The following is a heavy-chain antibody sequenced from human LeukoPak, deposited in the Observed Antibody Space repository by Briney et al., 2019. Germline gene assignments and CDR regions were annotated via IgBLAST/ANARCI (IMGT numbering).Heavy chain of an antibody. D-gene: IGHD3-16*01. J-gene: IGHJ4*02. Sequence: GGSLRLSCAASGFTFGSYEMNWVRQAPGKGLEWVSYISSSGSTIYYADSVKGRFTISRDNAKNSLYLQMNSLRAEDTAVYYCARDRDYGDYDYWGQGTLVTVST. CDR1: GFTFGSYE. CDR2: ISSSGSTI. V-gene: IGHV3-48*03. CDR3: ARDRDYGDYDY.